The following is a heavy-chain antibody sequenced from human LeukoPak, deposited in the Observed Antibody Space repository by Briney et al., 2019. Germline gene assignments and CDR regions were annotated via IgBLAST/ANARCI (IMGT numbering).Heavy chain of an antibody. Sequence: SETLSLTCTVSGGSISSADYYWSWIRQHPGKGLEWIGYIYYSGSTYYNPSLKSRVTISVDTSKNQFSLQLTSVTPEDTAVYYCAGGNRGYYFFDYWGQGTLVTVSS. CDR2: IYYSGST. D-gene: IGHD2-15*01. J-gene: IGHJ4*02. CDR3: AGGNRGYYFFDY. CDR1: GGSISSADYY. V-gene: IGHV4-31*03.